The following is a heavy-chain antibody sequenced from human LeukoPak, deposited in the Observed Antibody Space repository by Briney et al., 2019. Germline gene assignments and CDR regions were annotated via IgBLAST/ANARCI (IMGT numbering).Heavy chain of an antibody. CDR3: ARWRGSSGWYHGAYFDY. D-gene: IGHD6-19*01. Sequence: GGSLRLSCAASGXTVSSYYLSWVRQAPGKGLESVLVLDSGGSTYYADSVKGRFTISRDHSKNTLYLQMNSLRTEDTAVYYCARWRGSSGWYHGAYFDYWGQGTLVTVSS. CDR2: LDSGGST. V-gene: IGHV3-66*01. J-gene: IGHJ4*02. CDR1: GXTVSSYY.